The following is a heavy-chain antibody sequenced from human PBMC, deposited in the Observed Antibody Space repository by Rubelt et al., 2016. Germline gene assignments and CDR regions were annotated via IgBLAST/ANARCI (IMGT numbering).Heavy chain of an antibody. CDR1: GFTLNNYW. V-gene: IGHV3-74*01. CDR3: ARDGSELLTYDY. CDR2: IKYDGSAT. D-gene: IGHD1-26*01. J-gene: IGHJ4*02. Sequence: GFTLNNYWMHWVRQAPGKGLVWVSEIKYDGSATNYADSVKGRFTISRDNAKNSLYLLMNSLRDEDTAVYYCARDGSELLTYDYWGQGTLVTVSS.